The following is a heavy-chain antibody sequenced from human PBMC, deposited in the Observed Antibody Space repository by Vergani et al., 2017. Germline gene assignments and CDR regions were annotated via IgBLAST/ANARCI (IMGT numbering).Heavy chain of an antibody. V-gene: IGHV4-39*01. D-gene: IGHD3-16*01. J-gene: IGHJ2*01. CDR1: GDSIISRSYY. CDR2: IYNSGNG. Sequence: QMQLQESGPGLVKASETLSLTCTVSGDSIISRSYYWGWIRQPPGKGLEWIGSIYNSGNGDSSSSLKSRVTISGDTSKNQLSLRLTSVTAADTAVYYCASVKYYSDSTSHFRGRYFDVWGRGTLVTVPS. CDR3: ASVKYYSDSTSHFRGRYFDV.